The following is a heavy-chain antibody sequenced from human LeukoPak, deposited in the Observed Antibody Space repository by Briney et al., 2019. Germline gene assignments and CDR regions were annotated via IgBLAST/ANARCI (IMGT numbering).Heavy chain of an antibody. J-gene: IGHJ6*03. CDR1: GFTVSSNY. V-gene: IGHV3-66*02. CDR3: ARAPGSSLRGYYYYYMDV. D-gene: IGHD3-10*01. CDR2: IYSGGST. Sequence: GGSLRLSCAASGFTVSSNYMSWVRQAPGKGLEWVSVIYSGGSTYYADSVKGRFTISRDNSKNTLYLQMNSLRAEDTAVYYCARAPGSSLRGYYYYYMDVWGKGTTVTVSS.